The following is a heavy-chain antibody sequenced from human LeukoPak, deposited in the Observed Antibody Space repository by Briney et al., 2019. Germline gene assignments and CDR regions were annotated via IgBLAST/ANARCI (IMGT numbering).Heavy chain of an antibody. V-gene: IGHV3-21*01. CDR1: GFTFSSYS. CDR3: ARPYYDSSGWDYMDV. CDR2: ISGSSSYI. D-gene: IGHD3-22*01. Sequence: PGGSLRLSCAASGFTFSSYSMNWVRQAPGKGLEWVSSISGSSSYIYYADSVKGRFTISRDNAKNSLYLQMNSLRAEDTAVYYCARPYYDSSGWDYMDVWGKGTTVTISS. J-gene: IGHJ6*03.